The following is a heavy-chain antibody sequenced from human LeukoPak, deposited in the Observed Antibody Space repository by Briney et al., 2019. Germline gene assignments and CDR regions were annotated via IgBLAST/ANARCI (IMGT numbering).Heavy chain of an antibody. CDR2: IWYDGSNK. CDR1: GFTFSNYD. V-gene: IGHV3-33*01. D-gene: IGHD1-26*01. J-gene: IGHJ4*02. CDR3: ARRPSGSYYFDY. Sequence: GRSLRLSCAASGFTFSNYDMHWVRQAPGKGLEWVAVIWYDGSNKYYAESVKGRFTISRDNSKNTLYLQVNSPRAEDTAVYYCARRPSGSYYFDYWGQGTLVTVSS.